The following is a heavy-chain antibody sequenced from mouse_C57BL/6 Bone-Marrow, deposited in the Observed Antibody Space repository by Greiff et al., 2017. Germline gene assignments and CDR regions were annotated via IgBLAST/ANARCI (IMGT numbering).Heavy chain of an antibody. CDR2: IYPGSGST. V-gene: IGHV1-55*01. CDR3: ARSGTTVVAKAY. J-gene: IGHJ3*01. Sequence: VQLQQSGAELVKPGASVKMSCKASGYTFTSYWITWVKQRPGQGLEWIGDIYPGSGSTNYNEKFKSKATLTVDTSSSTAYMQPSSLTSEDSAVYYCARSGTTVVAKAYWGQGTLVTVSA. CDR1: GYTFTSYW. D-gene: IGHD1-1*01.